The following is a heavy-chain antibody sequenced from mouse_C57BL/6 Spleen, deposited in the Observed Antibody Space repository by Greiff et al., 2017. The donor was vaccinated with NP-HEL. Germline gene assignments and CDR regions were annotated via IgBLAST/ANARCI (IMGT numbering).Heavy chain of an antibody. CDR1: GYSITSDY. Sequence: EVQGVESGPGLAKPSQTLSLTCSVTGYSITSDYWNWIRKFPGNKLEYMGYISYSGSTYYNPSLKSRISITRDTAKTQYYLQLNAVTTEDTATYYCARYYDDDRGYFDYWGQGTTLTVSS. D-gene: IGHD2-4*01. V-gene: IGHV3-8*01. J-gene: IGHJ2*01. CDR2: ISYSGST. CDR3: ARYYDDDRGYFDY.